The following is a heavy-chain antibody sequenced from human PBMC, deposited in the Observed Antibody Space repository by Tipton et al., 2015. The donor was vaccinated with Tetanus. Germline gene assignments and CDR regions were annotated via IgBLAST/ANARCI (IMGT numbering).Heavy chain of an antibody. D-gene: IGHD6-6*01. CDR3: ARQDSSSAAGYYYYYGMDV. Sequence: TLSLTCTVSGGSISSSSYYWGWIRQPPGKGLEWIGSIYYSGSTYYNPPLKSRVTISVDTSKNQFSLKLSSVTAADTAVYYCARQDSSSAAGYYYYYGMDVRGQGTTVTVSS. CDR2: IYYSGST. CDR1: GGSISSSSYY. V-gene: IGHV4-39*01. J-gene: IGHJ6*02.